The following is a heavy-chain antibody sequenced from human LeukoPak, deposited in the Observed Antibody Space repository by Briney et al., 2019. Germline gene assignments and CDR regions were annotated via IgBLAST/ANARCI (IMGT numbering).Heavy chain of an antibody. Sequence: ASVKVSCKVSGYTLTELSMHWVRQAPGKGLEWMGGFDPEDGETIYAQKFQGRVTMTEDTSTDTAYMELSSLRSEDTAVYYCATAPLGALSSSSWINWFDPWGHGTLVTVAS. D-gene: IGHD6-13*01. CDR1: GYTLTELS. CDR3: ATAPLGALSSSSWINWFDP. J-gene: IGHJ5*02. V-gene: IGHV1-24*01. CDR2: FDPEDGET.